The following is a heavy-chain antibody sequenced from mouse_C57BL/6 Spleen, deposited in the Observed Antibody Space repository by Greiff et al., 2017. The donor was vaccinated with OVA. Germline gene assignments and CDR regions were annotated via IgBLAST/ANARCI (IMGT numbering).Heavy chain of an antibody. Sequence: VQLQQPGAELVKPGASVKLSCKASGYTFTSYWMQWVKQRPGQGLEWIGEIDPSDSYTNYNQKFKGKATLTVDTSSSTAYMQLSSLTSEDSAVYYCARSYKNYYAMDYWGQGTSVTVSS. CDR1: GYTFTSYW. V-gene: IGHV1-50*01. CDR3: ARSYKNYYAMDY. D-gene: IGHD1-3*01. CDR2: IDPSDSYT. J-gene: IGHJ4*01.